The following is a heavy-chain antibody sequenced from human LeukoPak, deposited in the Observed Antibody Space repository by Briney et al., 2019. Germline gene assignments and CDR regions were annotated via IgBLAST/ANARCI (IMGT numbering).Heavy chain of an antibody. CDR1: GFTFSSYA. V-gene: IGHV3-23*01. D-gene: IGHD3-22*01. J-gene: IGHJ4*02. Sequence: PGGSLRLSCAASGFTFSSYAMSWVRQAPGKGLEWGSAISGSGGSTYYADSVKGRFTISRDNSKNTLYLQMNSLRAEDTAVYYCAKDPWNYYDSSGYWPYWGQGTLVTVSS. CDR2: ISGSGGST. CDR3: AKDPWNYYDSSGYWPY.